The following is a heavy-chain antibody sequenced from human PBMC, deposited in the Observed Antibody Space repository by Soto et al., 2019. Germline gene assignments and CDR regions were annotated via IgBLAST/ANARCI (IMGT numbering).Heavy chain of an antibody. CDR2: ITSIGSTT. D-gene: IGHD3-16*02. CDR1: GFTFHNYE. CDR3: ARGNSPVNVF. J-gene: IGHJ4*02. V-gene: IGHV3-48*03. Sequence: GSLRLSCVASGFTFHNYEMNWVRQAPWKGLEWISYITSIGSTTYYADSVKGRFAISRDNAKNSLYLQMNSLGAEDTAVYYCARGNSPVNVFWGQGTQVTVSS.